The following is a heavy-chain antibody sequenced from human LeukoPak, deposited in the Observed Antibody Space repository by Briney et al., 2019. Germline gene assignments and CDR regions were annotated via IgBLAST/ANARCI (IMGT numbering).Heavy chain of an antibody. CDR2: IRSDGTIK. V-gene: IGHV3-30*02. CDR3: AKTGSSSWGYFDY. D-gene: IGHD6-13*01. CDR1: GFTFSTYG. Sequence: PGGSLRLSCAASGFTFSTYGMHWVRQAPGKGLEWVAFIRSDGTIKYYADSVKGRFTISRDNSKNTLYLQMNSLRAEDTAVYYCAKTGSSSWGYFDYWGQGTLVTVSS. J-gene: IGHJ4*02.